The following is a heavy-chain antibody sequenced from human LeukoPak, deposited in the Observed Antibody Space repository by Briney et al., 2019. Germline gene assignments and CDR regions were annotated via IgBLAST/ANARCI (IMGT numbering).Heavy chain of an antibody. J-gene: IGHJ4*02. CDR3: ARAPGRLRSFDY. CDR1: GGSISSYY. D-gene: IGHD5-12*01. CDR2: IYYSGST. Sequence: SETLSLTCTVSGGSISSYYWSWLRQPPGKGLEWIGYIYYSGSTNYNPSLKSRVTISVDTSKNQFSLKLSSVTAADTAVYYCARAPGRLRSFDYWGQGTLVTVSS. V-gene: IGHV4-59*01.